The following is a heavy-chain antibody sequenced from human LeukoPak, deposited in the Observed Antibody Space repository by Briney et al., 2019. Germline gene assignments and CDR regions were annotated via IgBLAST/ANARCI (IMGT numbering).Heavy chain of an antibody. V-gene: IGHV3-23*01. CDR3: AKEIYGDSTGGRFQH. CDR1: GFTFSSYA. Sequence: GGSLRLSCAASGFTFSSYAMSWVRQAPGKGLEWVSVISGSGGSTYYADSVKGRFTISRDNSKNTLYLQMNSRRAEDTAVYYCAKEIYGDSTGGRFQHWGQGTLVTVSS. J-gene: IGHJ1*01. D-gene: IGHD4-17*01. CDR2: ISGSGGST.